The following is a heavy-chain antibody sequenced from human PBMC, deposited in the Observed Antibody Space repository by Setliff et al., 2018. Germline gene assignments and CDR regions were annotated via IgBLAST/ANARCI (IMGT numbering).Heavy chain of an antibody. Sequence: PGGSLRLSCAASGFSFSHYAMHWVRQAPGKGLEWVALISYDGTNKYYGDSVKGRFTISRDDSENMVYSQMNGLRAEDTSVYYCVKERSGFYGDFWGQGTLVTVSS. CDR3: VKERSGFYGDF. V-gene: IGHV3-30*02. CDR2: ISYDGTNK. D-gene: IGHD3-22*01. J-gene: IGHJ4*02. CDR1: GFSFSHYA.